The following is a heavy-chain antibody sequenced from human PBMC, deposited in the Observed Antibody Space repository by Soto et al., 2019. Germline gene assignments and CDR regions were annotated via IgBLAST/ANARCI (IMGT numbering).Heavy chain of an antibody. J-gene: IGHJ4*02. CDR2: INTYNGET. CDR1: GYTFTNYG. CDR3: AASQQFAY. D-gene: IGHD6-13*01. V-gene: IGHV1-18*01. Sequence: QVQLVQSGAEVKKPGASVKVSCKTSGYTFTNYGFNWVRQAPGQGLEWMGWINTYNGETNYAQKFQGRVTMTTDTSTSTAYMELRGLRSDDTAIYYCAASQQFAYWGQGTLLSVSS.